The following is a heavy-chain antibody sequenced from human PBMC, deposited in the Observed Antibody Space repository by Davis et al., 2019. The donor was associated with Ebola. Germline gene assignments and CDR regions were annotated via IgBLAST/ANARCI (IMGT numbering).Heavy chain of an antibody. V-gene: IGHV1-69*13. CDR1: GGTFSSYA. CDR3: ARGCSGGSCTGWFDP. D-gene: IGHD2-15*01. Sequence: SVKVSCKASGGTFSSYAISWVRQAPGQGLEWMGGIIPIFGTANYAQKFQGRVTITADESTNTAYMELSSLRSEDTAVYYCARGCSGGSCTGWFDPWGQGTLVTVSS. J-gene: IGHJ5*02. CDR2: IIPIFGTA.